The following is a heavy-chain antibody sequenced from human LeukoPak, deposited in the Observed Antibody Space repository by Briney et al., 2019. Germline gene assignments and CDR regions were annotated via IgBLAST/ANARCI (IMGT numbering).Heavy chain of an antibody. CDR3: ARGTAYSSSWYTDYYYYYYMDV. V-gene: IGHV4-34*01. J-gene: IGHJ6*03. CDR2: INHSGST. D-gene: IGHD6-13*01. Sequence: PSETLSLTCAVFGGSFSGYYWSWIRQPPGKGLEWIGEINHSGSTNYNPSLKSRVTISVDTSKNQFSLKLSSVTAADTAVYYCARGTAYSSSWYTDYYYYYYMDVWGKGTTVTISS. CDR1: GGSFSGYY.